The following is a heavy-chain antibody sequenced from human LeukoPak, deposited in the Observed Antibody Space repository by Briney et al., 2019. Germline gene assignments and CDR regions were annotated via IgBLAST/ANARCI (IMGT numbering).Heavy chain of an antibody. D-gene: IGHD2-21*02. CDR3: ARDCGGGCGDYFDY. CDR2: IYTSGST. CDR1: GGSISSGSYY. Sequence: SETLSLTCTVSGGSISSGSYYWSWIRQPAGKGLEWIGRIYTSGSTNYNPSLKSRVTISVDTSKNQFSLKLSSVTAADTAVYYCARDCGGGCGDYFDYWGQGTLVTVSS. V-gene: IGHV4-61*02. J-gene: IGHJ4*02.